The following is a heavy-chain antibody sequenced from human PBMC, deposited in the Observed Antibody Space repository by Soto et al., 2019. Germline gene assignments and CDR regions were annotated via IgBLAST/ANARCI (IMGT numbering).Heavy chain of an antibody. D-gene: IGHD6-19*01. V-gene: IGHV1-18*04. CDR3: AREGQWLVNYYFDY. CDR1: CYTFTSYG. Sequence: SVKVSFKASCYTFTSYGISWVRQAPGQGLEWMGWISAYNGNTNYAQKIQGRVTMTTDTSTSTAYMELRSLRSDDTDVYYCAREGQWLVNYYFDYWGQGTPVTVYS. CDR2: ISAYNGNT. J-gene: IGHJ4*02.